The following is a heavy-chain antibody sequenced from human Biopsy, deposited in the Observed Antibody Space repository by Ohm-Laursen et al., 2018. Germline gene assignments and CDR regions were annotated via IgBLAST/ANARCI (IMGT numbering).Heavy chain of an antibody. Sequence: GTLSLTCSVSGGSISSRNHYWGWLRQPPGEGLEWIGHVYYSGSTFYNSSLESRVTVSVDTSKNQFHLRLTSMSASDTAVYYCARHSLDDFWSGAHYYFDYWGLGTLATVSS. CDR1: GGSISSRNHY. V-gene: IGHV4-39*01. D-gene: IGHD3-3*01. CDR2: VYYSGST. CDR3: ARHSLDDFWSGAHYYFDY. J-gene: IGHJ4*02.